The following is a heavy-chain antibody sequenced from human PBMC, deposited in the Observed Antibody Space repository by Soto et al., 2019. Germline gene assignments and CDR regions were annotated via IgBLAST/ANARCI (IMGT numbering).Heavy chain of an antibody. CDR3: AGGTHRWLQLGYFDL. D-gene: IGHD5-12*01. Sequence: QVQLVQSGAEVKQPGSSVKVSCKASGGTFSNYPISWVRQAPGQGLEWMGGIIPIFGTVNYAQKFQGRVTITADESTSTGYREISSLRSEEKVVYYCAGGTHRWLQLGYFDLWGRSTLVTVSS. CDR1: GGTFSNYP. J-gene: IGHJ2*01. V-gene: IGHV1-69*12. CDR2: IIPIFGTV.